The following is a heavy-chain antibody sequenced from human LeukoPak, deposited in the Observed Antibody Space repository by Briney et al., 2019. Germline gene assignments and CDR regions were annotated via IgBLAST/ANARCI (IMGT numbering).Heavy chain of an antibody. CDR3: ARVVAYCSGGSCYSMVQDWFDP. CDR1: GYTFTGYY. D-gene: IGHD2-15*01. CDR2: INPNSGGT. V-gene: IGHV1-2*02. J-gene: IGHJ5*02. Sequence: GASVKVSCKASGYTFTGYYMHWVRQAPGQGLEWMGWINPNSGGTNYAQKFQGRVTMTRDTSISTAYMELSRLRSDDTAVYYCARVVAYCSGGSCYSMVQDWFDPWGQGTLVTVSS.